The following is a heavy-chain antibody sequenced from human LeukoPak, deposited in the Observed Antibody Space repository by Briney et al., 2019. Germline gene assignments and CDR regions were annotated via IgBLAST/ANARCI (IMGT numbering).Heavy chain of an antibody. CDR1: GYTFTTYG. D-gene: IGHD4-17*01. CDR2: ISAYNGNT. CDR3: ARDGGAMTTLYYFDY. V-gene: IGHV1-18*01. J-gene: IGHJ4*02. Sequence: ASVKVSCKASGYTFTTYGISWVRQAPGQGLEWMGRISAYNGNTNYAQKLQGRVTMTTDTSTSTAYMELRSLRSDDTAVYYCARDGGAMTTLYYFDYWGQGTLVTVSS.